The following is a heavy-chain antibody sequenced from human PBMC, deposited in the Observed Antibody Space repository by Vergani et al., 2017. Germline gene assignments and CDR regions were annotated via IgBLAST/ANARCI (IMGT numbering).Heavy chain of an antibody. D-gene: IGHD1-26*01. CDR1: GGSISSYY. CDR2: IYYSGST. V-gene: IGHV4-59*01. Sequence: QVQLQESGPGLVKPSETLSLTCTVPGGSISSYYWSWIRQPPGKGLEWIGYIYYSGSTNYNPSLKSRVTISVDTSKNQFSLKLSSVTAADTAVYYCARGRTVGTMWGRDYYYYYGMDVWGQGTTVTVSS. CDR3: ARGRTVGTMWGRDYYYYYGMDV. J-gene: IGHJ6*02.